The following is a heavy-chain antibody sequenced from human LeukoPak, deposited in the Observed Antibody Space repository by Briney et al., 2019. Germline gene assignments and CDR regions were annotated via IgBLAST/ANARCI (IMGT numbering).Heavy chain of an antibody. V-gene: IGHV3-7*01. Sequence: GGSLRLSCAASGFTFSSYWMSWVRQGPGKGLEWVANIKQDGSEKYYVDSVKGRFTISRDNAKNSLCLQMNSLRAEDTAVYYCASLQDSSGFPFDYWGQGTLVTVSS. D-gene: IGHD3-22*01. CDR1: GFTFSSYW. CDR2: IKQDGSEK. CDR3: ASLQDSSGFPFDY. J-gene: IGHJ4*02.